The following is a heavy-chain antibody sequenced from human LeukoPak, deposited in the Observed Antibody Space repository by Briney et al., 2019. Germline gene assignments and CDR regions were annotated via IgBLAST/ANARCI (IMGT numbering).Heavy chain of an antibody. D-gene: IGHD5-24*01. J-gene: IGHJ4*02. CDR1: GFTFSSYG. Sequence: PGRSLRLSCAASGFTFSSYGMHWVRQAPGTGLEWVAVIWYDGSNKYYADSVKGRFTISRDNSKNTLYLQMNSLRAEDTAVYYCARGGGYNYEGLDYWGQGTLVTVSS. CDR2: IWYDGSNK. CDR3: ARGGGYNYEGLDY. V-gene: IGHV3-33*01.